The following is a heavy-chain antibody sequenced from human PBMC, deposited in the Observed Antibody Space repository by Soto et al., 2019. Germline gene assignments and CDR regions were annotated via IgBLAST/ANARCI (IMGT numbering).Heavy chain of an antibody. D-gene: IGHD3-16*01. CDR3: VMVDNYVTPTPQDV. CDR2: ISPYTGNT. Sequence: QVQLVQSGDEVKKPGASVKVSCKASVYIFVNYGIAWVRQAPRQGLEWMGWISPYTGNTHSASKVQGRVTMTTDTSTSTAYMDLGSLTSDDTAVYYCVMVDNYVTPTPQDVWGQGTTVTVSS. J-gene: IGHJ6*02. CDR1: VYIFVNYG. V-gene: IGHV1-18*01.